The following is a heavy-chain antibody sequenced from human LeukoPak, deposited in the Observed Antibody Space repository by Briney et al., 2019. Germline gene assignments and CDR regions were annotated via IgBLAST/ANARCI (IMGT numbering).Heavy chain of an antibody. CDR1: GFTFRNYW. Sequence: PGGSLRLSCAASGFTFRNYWMSWVRQAPRKGLEWVANINQDGSKKYFVDSVRGRFTISRDNTKNSVYVQMNSLRAEDTAVYYCARMFSSGWLDYFVYWGQGTLVTVSS. CDR2: INQDGSKK. CDR3: ARMFSSGWLDYFVY. V-gene: IGHV3-7*01. D-gene: IGHD6-19*01. J-gene: IGHJ4*02.